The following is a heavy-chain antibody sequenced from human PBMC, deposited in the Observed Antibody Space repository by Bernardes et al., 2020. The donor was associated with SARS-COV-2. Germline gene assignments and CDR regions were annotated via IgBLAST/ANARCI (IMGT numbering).Heavy chain of an antibody. D-gene: IGHD3-16*01. Sequence: GGSLRLSCAASELLVESNYMSWVRETPGKGLEWVAVIYVNSNTQYADSVKDRFPISRDNSKNTLYLQMSSLRAEDTAVYYCARGGPRSVMDYWGQGSLVTVSS. CDR1: ELLVESNY. CDR2: IYVNSNT. J-gene: IGHJ4*02. CDR3: ARGGPRSVMDY. V-gene: IGHV3-53*01.